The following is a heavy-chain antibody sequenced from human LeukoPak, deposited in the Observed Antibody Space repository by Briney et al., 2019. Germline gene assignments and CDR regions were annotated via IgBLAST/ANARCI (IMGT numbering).Heavy chain of an antibody. V-gene: IGHV3-11*01. CDR1: GFSFSDFY. D-gene: IGHD1-26*01. CDR2: IGTRSNPI. Sequence: GGSLRLSCAASGFSFSDFYMSWIRQAPGMGLEWLSYIGTRSNPIYYADSVKGRFTISRDDAKNSLYLQMNSLRDEDTAVYFCAREARGSGRDFDYWGQGILVTVSS. J-gene: IGHJ4*02. CDR3: AREARGSGRDFDY.